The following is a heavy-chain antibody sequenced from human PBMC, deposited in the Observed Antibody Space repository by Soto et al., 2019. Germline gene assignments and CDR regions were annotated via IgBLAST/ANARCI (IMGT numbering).Heavy chain of an antibody. Sequence: GGSLRLSCAASGFTFSSYAMSWVRQAPGKGLEWVPAISGSSGSTYYADSVKGRFTISRDNSKNTLYLQMNSLRAEDTAVYYCAKNPGYYYDSTGYHFDFWGLGTLVTVSS. J-gene: IGHJ4*02. D-gene: IGHD3-22*01. CDR2: ISGSSGST. V-gene: IGHV3-23*01. CDR1: GFTFSSYA. CDR3: AKNPGYYYDSTGYHFDF.